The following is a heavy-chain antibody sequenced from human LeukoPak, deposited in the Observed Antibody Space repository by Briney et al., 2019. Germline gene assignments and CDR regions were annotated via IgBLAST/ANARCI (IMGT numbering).Heavy chain of an antibody. D-gene: IGHD3-22*01. CDR3: ASYYYDSSGHEDY. CDR2: IYPGDSDT. V-gene: IGHV5-51*01. CDR1: GYSFTSYW. J-gene: IGHJ4*02. Sequence: GESLKISCKGSGYSFTSYWIGWVRQMPGKGLEWMGIIYPGDSDTRYSPSFQGQVTISADKSISTAYLQWSSLKASDIAMYYCASYYYDSSGHEDYWGQGTLVTVSS.